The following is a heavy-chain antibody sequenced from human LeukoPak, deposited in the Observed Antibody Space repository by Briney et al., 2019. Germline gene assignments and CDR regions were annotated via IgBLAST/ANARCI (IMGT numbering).Heavy chain of an antibody. CDR3: ATGTPHYYDSSGYFLSGFDY. Sequence: SVKVSCKASGGTFSSYAISWVRQAPGQGLEWIGGIIPVFGTANYAQKFRGRVTITADESTSTAYMELSSLRSEDTAVYYCATGTPHYYDSSGYFLSGFDYWGQGTLVTVSS. CDR2: IIPVFGTA. J-gene: IGHJ4*02. CDR1: GGTFSSYA. V-gene: IGHV1-69*01. D-gene: IGHD3-22*01.